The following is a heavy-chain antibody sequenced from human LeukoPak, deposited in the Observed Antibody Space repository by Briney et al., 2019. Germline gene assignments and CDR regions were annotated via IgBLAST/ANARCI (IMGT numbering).Heavy chain of an antibody. CDR3: ARGRLSGEAFDY. CDR1: GYTFTGYY. Sequence: ASVKVSFKASGYTFTGYYIHWVRQAPGQGLEWMGWINPNSGGTNYAQKFQGRVTMTRDTSTSTAYMEMTRLRSDDTAVYYCARGRLSGEAFDYWGQGTLVTVSS. D-gene: IGHD3-10*01. J-gene: IGHJ4*02. V-gene: IGHV1-2*02. CDR2: INPNSGGT.